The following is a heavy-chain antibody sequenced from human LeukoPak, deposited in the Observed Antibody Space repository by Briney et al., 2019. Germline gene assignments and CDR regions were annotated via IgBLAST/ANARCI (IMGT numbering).Heavy chain of an antibody. J-gene: IGHJ4*02. D-gene: IGHD6-13*01. CDR2: IKSKTDGGPT. V-gene: IGHV3-15*01. Sequence: GGSLRLSCAATGFTFSNAWMSWVRQAPGKGLEWVGRIKSKTDGGPTDYAAPVKGRFTISRDDSKNTLYLQMNSLKTEDTAVYYCTTGIAAAGNHDYWGQGTLVTVSS. CDR1: GFTFSNAW. CDR3: TTGIAAAGNHDY.